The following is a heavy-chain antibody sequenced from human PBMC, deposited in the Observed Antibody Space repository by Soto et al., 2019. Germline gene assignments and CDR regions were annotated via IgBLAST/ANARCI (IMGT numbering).Heavy chain of an antibody. V-gene: IGHV3-23*01. J-gene: IGHJ4*02. Sequence: EVQLLESGGGLVQPGGSLRLSCAASGFTCSSYAMRWVRQAPGKGLEWVSAISGSGDRTYYADSVKGRFTISRDNSKNTLYLQMNILRAEDTAVYYCARRGRGRYYDYCGQVTLVTVAS. CDR3: ARRGRGRYYDY. CDR2: ISGSGDRT. D-gene: IGHD1-26*01. CDR1: GFTCSSYA.